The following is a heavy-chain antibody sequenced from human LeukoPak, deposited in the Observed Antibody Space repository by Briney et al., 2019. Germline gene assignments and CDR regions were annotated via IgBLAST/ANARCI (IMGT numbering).Heavy chain of an antibody. Sequence: SETLSLTCAVYGGSVSGYYWSWIRQPPGKGLEWIGEINHSGSTNYNPSLKSRVTISVDTSKNQFSLKLSSVTAADTAVYYCARVGAAGAGNWGQGTLVTVSS. CDR1: GGSVSGYY. J-gene: IGHJ4*02. CDR2: INHSGST. D-gene: IGHD6-13*01. V-gene: IGHV4-34*01. CDR3: ARVGAAGAGN.